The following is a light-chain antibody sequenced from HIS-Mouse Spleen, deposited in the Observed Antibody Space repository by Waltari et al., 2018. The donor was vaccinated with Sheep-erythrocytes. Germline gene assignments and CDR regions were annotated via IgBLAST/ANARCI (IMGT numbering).Light chain of an antibody. V-gene: IGKV3-15*01. CDR2: GAS. CDR3: QQYNNWPPGT. J-gene: IGKJ2*02. Sequence: EIVMTQSPATLSVSPGDRATISCRASQRVSSNLAWYQQKPGQAPRLLIYGASTRATGIPARFSGSGSGTEFTLTFSSMQSEDFAVYYCQQYNNWPPGTFGQGTKLEIK. CDR1: QRVSSN.